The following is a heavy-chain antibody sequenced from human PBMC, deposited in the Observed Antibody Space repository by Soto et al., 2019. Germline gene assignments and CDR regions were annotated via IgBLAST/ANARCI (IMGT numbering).Heavy chain of an antibody. Sequence: SVKVSCKASGGTFSSYTISWVRQAPGQGLEWMGRIIPILGIANYAQKFQGRVTITADKSTSTAYMELSSLRSEDTAVYYCASDGDYVRRTFDYWGQGTLVTVSS. J-gene: IGHJ4*02. V-gene: IGHV1-69*02. CDR2: IIPILGIA. CDR1: GGTFSSYT. CDR3: ASDGDYVRRTFDY. D-gene: IGHD4-17*01.